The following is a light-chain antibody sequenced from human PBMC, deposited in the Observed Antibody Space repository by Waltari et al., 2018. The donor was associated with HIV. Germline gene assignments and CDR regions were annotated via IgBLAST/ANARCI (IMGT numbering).Light chain of an antibody. CDR2: DVN. CDR1: SSDVGGYNY. Sequence: QSALTQPRSVSGSPGQSVTISCTGTSSDVGGYNYVSWYQHHPGKAPKFMIYDVNTRPCGVPDRLSGSKSGNSASLPISGLQAEDEADYYCCSYADNYPVVFGGGTKLTVL. J-gene: IGLJ2*01. CDR3: CSYADNYPVV. V-gene: IGLV2-11*01.